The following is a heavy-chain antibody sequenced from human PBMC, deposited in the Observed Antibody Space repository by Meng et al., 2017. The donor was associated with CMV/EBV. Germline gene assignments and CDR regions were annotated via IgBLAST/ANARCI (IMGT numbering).Heavy chain of an antibody. CDR2: IKQDGSEK. V-gene: IGHV3-7*01. CDR1: GFTFSSYW. J-gene: IGHJ6*02. CDR3: AREDTHPMTTVDYGMDV. D-gene: IGHD4-11*01. Sequence: GESLKISCAASGFTFSSYWRSWVRQAPGKGLEWVANIKQDGSEKYYVDSVKGRFTISRDNAKNALYLQMNSLRAEDTAVYYCAREDTHPMTTVDYGMDVWGQGTTVTVSS.